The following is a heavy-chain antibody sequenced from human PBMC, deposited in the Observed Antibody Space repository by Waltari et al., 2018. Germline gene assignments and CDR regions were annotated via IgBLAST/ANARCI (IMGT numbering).Heavy chain of an antibody. CDR1: GFIFSSYA. CDR2: IRDSGGST. Sequence: EVHLVESGGGLVQPGGSLRLSCAASGFIFSSYALSWVRQAPGKGLEWVSVIRDSGGSTYDADSVESRFTISRDNAKNTLDLQMNSLRAEDTATYYCAKVVMGCFDYWGQGNLVTVSS. D-gene: IGHD6-19*01. J-gene: IGHJ4*02. CDR3: AKVVMGCFDY. V-gene: IGHV3-23*04.